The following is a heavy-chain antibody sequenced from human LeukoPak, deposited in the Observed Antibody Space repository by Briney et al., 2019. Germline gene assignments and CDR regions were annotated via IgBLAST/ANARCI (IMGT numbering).Heavy chain of an antibody. D-gene: IGHD6-13*01. Sequence: GGSLRLSCAASGFTVSSNYMSWVRQAPGKGLEWVSVIYSGGSTYYADSVKGRFTISRDNAKNSLYLQMNSLGAEDTAVYHCVRGTGDTSSWFHDYWGQGTLVTVSS. J-gene: IGHJ4*02. CDR1: GFTVSSNY. CDR2: IYSGGST. CDR3: VRGTGDTSSWFHDY. V-gene: IGHV3-53*01.